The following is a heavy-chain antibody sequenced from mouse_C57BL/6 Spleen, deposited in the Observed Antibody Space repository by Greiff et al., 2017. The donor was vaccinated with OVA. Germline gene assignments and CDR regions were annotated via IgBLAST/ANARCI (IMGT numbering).Heavy chain of an antibody. CDR3: ARHSLLRNYFDY. CDR1: GFTFSSYG. Sequence: EVQRVESGGDLVKPGGSLKLSCAASGFTFSSYGMSWVRQTPDKRLEWVATISSGGSYTYSPDSVKGRFTISRDNAKNTLYLQMSSLKAEDTAMYYCARHSLLRNYFDYWGQGTTLTVSS. CDR2: ISSGGSYT. J-gene: IGHJ2*01. D-gene: IGHD1-2*01. V-gene: IGHV5-6*01.